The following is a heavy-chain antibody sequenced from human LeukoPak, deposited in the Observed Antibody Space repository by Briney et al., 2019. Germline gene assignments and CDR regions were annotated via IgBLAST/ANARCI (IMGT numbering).Heavy chain of an antibody. CDR3: GRHGGAFEM. V-gene: IGHV3-7*01. CDR1: GFTFSSYW. CDR2: IKQDGGEK. J-gene: IGHJ3*02. Sequence: GGSLRLSCAASGFTFSSYWMSWVRQTPGKGLEWVANIKQDGGEKDYVDSVKSRFTISRDNAKNSLYLQMNSLRVEDTAVYYCGRHGGAFEMWGQGTMVTVSS.